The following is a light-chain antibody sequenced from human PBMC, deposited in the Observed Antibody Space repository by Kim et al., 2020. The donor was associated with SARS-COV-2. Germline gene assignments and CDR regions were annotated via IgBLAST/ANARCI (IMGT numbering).Light chain of an antibody. CDR2: WAS. Sequence: DIVMTQSPDSLAVSLGERATINCKSSQSLLYGSNNKNYLAWYQHKPGQLPHLLIYWASTRESGVPERFSASGSGTDFTLTISSLQAEDVAVYYCLQYFTPPHTFGQGTKLEI. CDR3: LQYFTPPHT. V-gene: IGKV4-1*01. J-gene: IGKJ2*01. CDR1: QSLLYGSNNKNY.